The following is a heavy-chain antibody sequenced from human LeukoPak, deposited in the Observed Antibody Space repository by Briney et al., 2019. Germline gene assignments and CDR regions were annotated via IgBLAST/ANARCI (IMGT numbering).Heavy chain of an antibody. Sequence: ASVKVSCKASGYTFTSYYMHWVRQAPGQGLERMGIINPSGGSTSYAQRFQGRVTMTRDMSTSTVYMELSSLRSEDTAVYYCARDALQGGIATPDYWGQGTLVTVSS. CDR2: INPSGGST. J-gene: IGHJ4*02. CDR3: ARDALQGGIATPDY. D-gene: IGHD6-13*01. CDR1: GYTFTSYY. V-gene: IGHV1-46*01.